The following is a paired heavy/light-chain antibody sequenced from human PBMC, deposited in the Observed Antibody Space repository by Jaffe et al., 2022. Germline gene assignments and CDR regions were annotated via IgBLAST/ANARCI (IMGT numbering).Light chain of an antibody. CDR2: AAS. CDR3: QQLNSYPRT. J-gene: IGKJ4*01. Sequence: DIQLTQSPSFLSASVGDRVTITCRASQGISSYLAWYQQKPGKAPKLLIYAASTLQSGVPSRFSGSGSGTEFTLTISSLQPEDFATYYCQQLNSYPRTFGGGTKVEIK. CDR1: QGISSY. V-gene: IGKV1-9*01.
Heavy chain of an antibody. CDR3: ARGARLSGRTNALGAILSNYWYFDL. D-gene: IGHD1-26*01. V-gene: IGHV4-34*01. J-gene: IGHJ2*01. CDR2: INHSGST. CDR1: GGSFSGYY. Sequence: QVQLQQWGAGLLKPSETLSLTCAVYGGSFSGYYWSWIRQPPGKGLEWIGEINHSGSTNYNPSLKSRVTISVDTSKNQFSLKLSSVTAADTAVYYCARGARLSGRTNALGAILSNYWYFDLWGRGTLVTVSS.